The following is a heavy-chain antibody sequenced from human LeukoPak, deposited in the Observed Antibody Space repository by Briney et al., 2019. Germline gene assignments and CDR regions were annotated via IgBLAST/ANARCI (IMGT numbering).Heavy chain of an antibody. D-gene: IGHD5-18*01. CDR2: IYYSGST. V-gene: IGHV4-59*01. J-gene: IGHJ4*02. CDR1: GSSIGSYY. CDR3: ARVVYYGYTYGKYYFDY. Sequence: SETLSLTCTVSGSSIGSYYWSWIRQPPGKGLEWIGYIYYSGSTNYNPSLKGRVTISIDTSKNQFSLKLSSVTAADTAMYYCARVVYYGYTYGKYYFDYWGQGTLVTVSS.